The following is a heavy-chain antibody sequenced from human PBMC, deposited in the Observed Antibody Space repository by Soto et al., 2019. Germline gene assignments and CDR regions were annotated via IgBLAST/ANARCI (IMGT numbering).Heavy chain of an antibody. J-gene: IGHJ3*02. D-gene: IGHD3-22*01. V-gene: IGHV3-48*02. Sequence: PGGSLRLSCAASGFTFSSYSMNWVRQAPGKGLEWVSYISSSSSTIYYADSVKGRFTISRDNAKNSLYLQMNSLRDEDTAVYYCASWGEVVDLDAFDIWGQGTMVTVSS. CDR2: ISSSSSTI. CDR1: GFTFSSYS. CDR3: ASWGEVVDLDAFDI.